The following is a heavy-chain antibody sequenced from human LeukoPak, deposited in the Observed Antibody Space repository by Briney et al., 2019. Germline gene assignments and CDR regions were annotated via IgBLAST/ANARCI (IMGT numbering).Heavy chain of an antibody. CDR3: ARPAVTTDAFDI. CDR2: INPNSGGT. J-gene: IGHJ3*02. Sequence: ASVKVSCKASGYTFTGYYMHWVRQAPGQGLEWMGWINPNSGGTNYAQKFQGSVTMTRDTSISTAYMELSRLRSDDTAVYYCARPAVTTDAFDIWGQGTMVTVSS. CDR1: GYTFTGYY. D-gene: IGHD1-14*01. V-gene: IGHV1-2*02.